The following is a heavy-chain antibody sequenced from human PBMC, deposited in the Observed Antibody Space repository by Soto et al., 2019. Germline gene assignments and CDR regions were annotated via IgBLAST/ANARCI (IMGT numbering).Heavy chain of an antibody. CDR1: GFTFSSFS. V-gene: IGHV3-48*02. CDR2: ISSSSSTI. J-gene: IGHJ4*02. Sequence: EEQLMESGGGLVQPGGSLRLSCAASGFTFSSFSMHWVRQAPGKGLEWVSYISSSSSTIYYADSVRGRFTISRDNAKNSLYLQMNSLRDEDTAVFYCARDAPRCSGGTCLDYWGQGTLVTVSS. CDR3: ARDAPRCSGGTCLDY. D-gene: IGHD2-15*01.